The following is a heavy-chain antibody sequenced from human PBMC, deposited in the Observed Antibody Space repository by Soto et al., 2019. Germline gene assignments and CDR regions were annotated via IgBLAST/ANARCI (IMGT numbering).Heavy chain of an antibody. CDR2: ISAYNGNI. CDR1: GYTFTRYG. Sequence: QVQLVQSGAEVKKPGASVKVSCKASGYTFTRYGISWVRQAPGQGLEWMGWISAYNGNIKYAQKLQGRVTMTTDTSASTAYMELRSLRSDDAAVYYCARDLAVGLVDYWGQGTLVTVSS. CDR3: ARDLAVGLVDY. V-gene: IGHV1-18*01. J-gene: IGHJ4*02. D-gene: IGHD6-19*01.